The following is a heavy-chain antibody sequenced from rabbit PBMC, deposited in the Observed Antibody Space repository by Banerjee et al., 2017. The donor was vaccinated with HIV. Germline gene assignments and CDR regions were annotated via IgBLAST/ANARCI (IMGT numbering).Heavy chain of an antibody. D-gene: IGHD6-1*01. J-gene: IGHJ4*01. CDR2: IVSSSGST. Sequence: QSLEESGGGLVQPGGSLKLSCVASGFSFSSSYYMCWVRQTLARTPGKGLELIACIVSSSGSTWYASWVNGRFTISRSTSLNTVDLKMSSLTAADTATYFCARGVYAGYAGYGYVPYYFTLWGPGTLVTVS. V-gene: IGHV1S43*01. CDR3: ARGVYAGYAGYGYVPYYFTL. CDR1: GFSFSSSYY.